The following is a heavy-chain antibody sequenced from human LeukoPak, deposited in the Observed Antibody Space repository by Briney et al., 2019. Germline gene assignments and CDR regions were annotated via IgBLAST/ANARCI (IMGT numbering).Heavy chain of an antibody. Sequence: GGSLRLSCAASGFTFSSYWMHWVRQAPGKGLVWVSRIYSDGSSTSYADSVKGRFTISRDNAKNTLDLQMNSLRAEDTAVYYCAKGRGAVAGTGNDYWGQGTLVTVSS. J-gene: IGHJ4*02. CDR3: AKGRGAVAGTGNDY. CDR1: GFTFSSYW. V-gene: IGHV3-74*01. D-gene: IGHD6-19*01. CDR2: IYSDGSST.